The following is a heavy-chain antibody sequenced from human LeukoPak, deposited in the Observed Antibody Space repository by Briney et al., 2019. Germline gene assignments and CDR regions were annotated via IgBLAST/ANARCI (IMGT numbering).Heavy chain of an antibody. J-gene: IGHJ4*02. D-gene: IGHD1-26*01. Sequence: GGSLRLSCAASGFTFSSYGMHWVRQAPGKGLEWVAVIWYDGGNKYYAESVKGRFTISRDDSKNTLFLQMNSLRAEDTAVYYCARTEIVGATIDYGGQETGDTVSS. V-gene: IGHV3-33*01. CDR3: ARTEIVGATIDY. CDR1: GFTFSSYG. CDR2: IWYDGGNK.